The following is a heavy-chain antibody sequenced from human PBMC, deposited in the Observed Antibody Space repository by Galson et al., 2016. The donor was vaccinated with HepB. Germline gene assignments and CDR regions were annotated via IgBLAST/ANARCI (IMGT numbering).Heavy chain of an antibody. D-gene: IGHD6-19*01. CDR3: TTWLSHHFDY. CDR1: GFTFRNYA. J-gene: IGHJ4*02. CDR2: IDGPTPNT. V-gene: IGHV3-23*01. Sequence: SLRLSCAASGFTFRNYALSWVRRAPGKGLEWVSHIDGPTPNTNYADSVRGRFSIYRDNSRDTLYLQMDSLTAEDSAIYYCTTWLSHHFDYWGQGTRVTVSS.